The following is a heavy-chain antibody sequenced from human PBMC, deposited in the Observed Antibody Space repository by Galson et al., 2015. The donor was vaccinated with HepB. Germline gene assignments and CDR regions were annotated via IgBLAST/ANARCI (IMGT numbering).Heavy chain of an antibody. CDR2: ISGSGGST. CDR1: GFTFSSYA. Sequence: SLRLSCAASGFTFSSYAMSWVRQAPGKGLEWVSAISGSGGSTYYADSVKGRFTISRDNSKNTLYLQMNSLRAEDTAIYYCAKWDYYDSSGYPFWGQGTLVTVSS. V-gene: IGHV3-23*01. CDR3: AKWDYYDSSGYPF. J-gene: IGHJ4*02. D-gene: IGHD3-22*01.